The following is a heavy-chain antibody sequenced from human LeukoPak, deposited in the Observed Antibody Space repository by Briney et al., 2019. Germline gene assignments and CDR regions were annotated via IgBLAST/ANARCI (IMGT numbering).Heavy chain of an antibody. J-gene: IGHJ4*02. CDR1: GFTFSSYA. D-gene: IGHD3-22*01. Sequence: GGSLRLSCAASGFTFSSYAMSWVRQAPGKGLEWVSAISGSGGSTYYADSVKGRFTISRDNSKNTLYLQMNSLRAEDTAVYYCAKDPSLSYDSSAYYYHYRGQGTLVTVSS. CDR3: AKDPSLSYDSSAYYYHY. V-gene: IGHV3-23*01. CDR2: ISGSGGST.